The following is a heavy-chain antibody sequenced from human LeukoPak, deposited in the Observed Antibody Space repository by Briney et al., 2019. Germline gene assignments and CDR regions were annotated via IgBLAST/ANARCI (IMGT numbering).Heavy chain of an antibody. CDR1: GGSINSYY. Sequence: SETLSLTCTVSGGSINSYYWSWIRQPPGKGLEWIGYIYYSGSTNYNPSLKSRVTISVDTSKNQFSLKLSSVTAADTAVYYCARVNRRHGLNWLPHHFDYWGQGTLVTVSS. V-gene: IGHV4-59*01. CDR2: IYYSGST. D-gene: IGHD3/OR15-3a*01. J-gene: IGHJ4*02. CDR3: ARVNRRHGLNWLPHHFDY.